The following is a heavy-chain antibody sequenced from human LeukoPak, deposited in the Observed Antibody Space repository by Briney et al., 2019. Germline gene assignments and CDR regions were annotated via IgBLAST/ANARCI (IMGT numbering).Heavy chain of an antibody. CDR2: INHSGST. CDR3: ARSPVEMATIIDY. J-gene: IGHJ4*02. D-gene: IGHD5-24*01. CDR1: GGSFSGYY. V-gene: IGHV4-34*01. Sequence: ASETLSLTCAVYGGSFSGYYWSWIRQPPGKGLEGIGEINHSGSTNYNPSLKSRVTISVDTSKNQFSLKLSSVTAADTAVYYCARSPVEMATIIDYWGQGTLVTVSS.